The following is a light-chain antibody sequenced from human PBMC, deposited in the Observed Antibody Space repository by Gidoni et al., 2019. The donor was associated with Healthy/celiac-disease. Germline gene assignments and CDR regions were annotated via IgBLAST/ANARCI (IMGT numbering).Light chain of an antibody. CDR1: SSYVVGYNY. Sequence: QSALTQPASVSASPAQSITISCTATSSYVVGYNYVSWYQQPPGKAPKLMLYDVSNRPSGVSNRFSGSKSGNTASLTISGLQAEDEADYYCSAYTSSSTPWVFGGGTKLTVL. V-gene: IGLV2-14*01. CDR3: SAYTSSSTPWV. CDR2: DVS. J-gene: IGLJ3*02.